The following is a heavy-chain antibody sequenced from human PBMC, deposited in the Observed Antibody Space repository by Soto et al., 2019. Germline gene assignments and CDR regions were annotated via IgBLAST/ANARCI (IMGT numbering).Heavy chain of an antibody. Sequence: PGGSLRLSCAASGFTFSSYAMSWVRQAPGKGLEWVSAISGSGGSTYYADSVKGRFTISRDNSKNTLYLQMNSLRAEDTAVYYCAKEGGYAPPIAAAGAYYFDYWGQGTLVTVSS. D-gene: IGHD6-13*01. J-gene: IGHJ4*02. CDR1: GFTFSSYA. CDR2: ISGSGGST. CDR3: AKEGGYAPPIAAAGAYYFDY. V-gene: IGHV3-23*01.